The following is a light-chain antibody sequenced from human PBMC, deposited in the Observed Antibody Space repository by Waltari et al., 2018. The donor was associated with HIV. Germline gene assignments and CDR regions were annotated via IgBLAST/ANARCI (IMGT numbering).Light chain of an antibody. V-gene: IGLV2-14*01. Sequence: QSALTQPASVSGSPGQSITLSCTGTSSAVGGYNFVSWFQHHPGKAPKVMIYEVRNRPSGVSNRFSGSKSGNTAALTISGLQAEDEADYYCSSYTSSSTLVFGGGTKLTVL. CDR2: EVR. CDR3: SSYTSSSTLV. J-gene: IGLJ2*01. CDR1: SSAVGGYNF.